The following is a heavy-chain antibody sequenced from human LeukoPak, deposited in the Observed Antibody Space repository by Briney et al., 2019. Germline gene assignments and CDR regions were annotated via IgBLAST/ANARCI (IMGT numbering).Heavy chain of an antibody. D-gene: IGHD1-1*01. J-gene: IGHJ3*02. CDR2: FEPEEGEHGET. Sequence: ASVKVSCRVSGYSLSGLSIHWVRHVRGKGLEWMGGFEPEEGEHGETIYAQTFEGRLTLTEDTDTDTAYMELLSLTSEDTAVYYCATDRLEIYSLHIWGPGTMVTVSS. CDR3: ATDRLEIYSLHI. V-gene: IGHV1-24*01. CDR1: GYSLSGLS.